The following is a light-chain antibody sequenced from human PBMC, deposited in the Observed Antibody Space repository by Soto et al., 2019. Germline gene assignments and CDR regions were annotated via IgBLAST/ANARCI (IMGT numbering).Light chain of an antibody. V-gene: IGLV2-11*01. CDR3: CSYAGSYTCWG. CDR1: SSDVGGYNY. CDR2: DVS. J-gene: IGLJ3*02. Sequence: QSVLTQPRSVSGSPGQSVTISCTGASSDVGGYNYVSWYQQHPGKAPKLMIYDVSKRPSGVPDRCSGSKSGNTASLTISGLQAEDEADYYCCSYAGSYTCWGCGGGTKRTVL.